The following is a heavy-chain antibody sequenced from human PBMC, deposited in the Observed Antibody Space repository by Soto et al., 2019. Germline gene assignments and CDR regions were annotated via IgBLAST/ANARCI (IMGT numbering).Heavy chain of an antibody. V-gene: IGHV4-4*02. CDR1: GGSISSSNW. CDR2: IYHSGST. D-gene: IGHD2-2*01. J-gene: IGHJ6*02. Sequence: SETLSLTCAVSGGSISSSNWWSWVRQPPGKGLEWIGEIYHSGSTNYNPSLKSRLTISVDKSKNQFSLKLSSVTAADTAVYYCARAVRALDYYYGMDVWGQGTTVTVSS. CDR3: ARAVRALDYYYGMDV.